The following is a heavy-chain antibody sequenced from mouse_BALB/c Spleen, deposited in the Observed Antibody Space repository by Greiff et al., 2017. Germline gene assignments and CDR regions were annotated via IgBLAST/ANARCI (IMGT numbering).Heavy chain of an antibody. Sequence: EVKLVESGGGLVQPGGSRKLSCAASGFTFSSFGMHWVRQAPEKGLEWVAYISSGSSTIYYADTVKGRFTISRDNPKNTLFLQMTSLRSEDTAMYYCARSPLRLPYYFDYWGQGTTLTVSS. D-gene: IGHD1-2*01. J-gene: IGHJ2*01. CDR1: GFTFSSFG. CDR2: ISSGSSTI. CDR3: ARSPLRLPYYFDY. V-gene: IGHV5-17*02.